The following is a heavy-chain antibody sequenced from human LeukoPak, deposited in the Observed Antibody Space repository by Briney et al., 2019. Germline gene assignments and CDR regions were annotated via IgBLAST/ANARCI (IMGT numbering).Heavy chain of an antibody. Sequence: GGSLRLSCAASGFTFSSYTMNWVRQAPGKGLEWVAVISYDGSNKYYADSVKGRFTISRDNSKNTLYLQMNSLRAEDTAVYYCARDVSPFAAGTYNWFDPWGQGTLVTVSS. CDR3: ARDVSPFAAGTYNWFDP. V-gene: IGHV3-30*04. CDR1: GFTFSSYT. J-gene: IGHJ5*02. CDR2: ISYDGSNK. D-gene: IGHD6-13*01.